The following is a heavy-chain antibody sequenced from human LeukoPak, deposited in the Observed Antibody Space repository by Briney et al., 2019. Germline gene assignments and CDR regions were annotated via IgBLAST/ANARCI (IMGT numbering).Heavy chain of an antibody. V-gene: IGHV3-15*01. D-gene: IGHD4-17*01. Sequence: KSGGSLRLSCAASGFSFSSYGMSWVRQAPGKGLEWVGRIKSKTDGGTTDYAAPVKGRFTISRDDSKNTLYLQMNSLKTEDTAVYYCTTDVSTVTTVDYWGQGTLVTVSS. CDR1: GFSFSSYG. CDR2: IKSKTDGGTT. CDR3: TTDVSTVTTVDY. J-gene: IGHJ4*01.